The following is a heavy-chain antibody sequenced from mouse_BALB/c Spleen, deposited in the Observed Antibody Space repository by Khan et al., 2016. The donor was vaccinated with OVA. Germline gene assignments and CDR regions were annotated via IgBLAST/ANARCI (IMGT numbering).Heavy chain of an antibody. D-gene: IGHD2-14*01. CDR1: GDSITTGY. CDR3: ARSTYRYAFVY. J-gene: IGHJ3*01. Sequence: EVQLQESGPSLVKPSQTLSLTCSVTGDSITTGYWNWIRKFPGNKLEYMGYIIYTGYTYYNPSLKRRLSITRHTSNNQYYLQLNSVTDEDTATYYCARSTYRYAFVYWGQGTLVTVSA. CDR2: IIYTGYT. V-gene: IGHV3-8*02.